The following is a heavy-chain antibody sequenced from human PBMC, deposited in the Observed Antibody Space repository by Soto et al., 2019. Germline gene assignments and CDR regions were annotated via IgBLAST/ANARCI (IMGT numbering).Heavy chain of an antibody. V-gene: IGHV4-59*01. J-gene: IGHJ5*02. D-gene: IGHD3-3*01. Sequence: QVQLQESGPGLVKPSETLSLTCTVSGGSISSYYWSWIRQPPGKGLEWIGYIYYSGSTNYNPSLKRRVPISVDTSKNQFSLKLSSVTAADTAVYYCARVLFGRGNWFDPWGQGTLVTVSS. CDR2: IYYSGST. CDR3: ARVLFGRGNWFDP. CDR1: GGSISSYY.